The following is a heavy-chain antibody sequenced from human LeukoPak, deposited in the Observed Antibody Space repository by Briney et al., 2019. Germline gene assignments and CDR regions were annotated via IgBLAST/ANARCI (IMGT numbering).Heavy chain of an antibody. CDR1: GYTFTSYY. D-gene: IGHD4-23*01. V-gene: IGHV1-2*02. J-gene: IGHJ4*02. Sequence: ASVKVSCKASGYTFTSYYMHWVRQAPGQGLEWMGWINPNSGGTNYAQKFQGGVTMTRDTSISTAYMELSRLRSDDTAVYYCARDKKVVTLWYWGQGTLVTVSS. CDR2: INPNSGGT. CDR3: ARDKKVVTLWY.